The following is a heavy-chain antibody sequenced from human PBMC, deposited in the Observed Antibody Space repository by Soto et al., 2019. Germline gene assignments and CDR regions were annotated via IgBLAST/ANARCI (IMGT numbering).Heavy chain of an antibody. Sequence: QVQLVQSGAEVKKPGSSVKVSCKASGGTFSSYAISWVRQAPGQGLEWMGGIIPIFGTANYAQKFQGRVTITAEESTSTAYMELSSLRSEDTAVYYCARDDDGVVAATPYAHYGMDVWGQGTTVTVSS. V-gene: IGHV1-69*01. D-gene: IGHD2-15*01. CDR2: IIPIFGTA. CDR1: GGTFSSYA. CDR3: ARDDDGVVAATPYAHYGMDV. J-gene: IGHJ6*02.